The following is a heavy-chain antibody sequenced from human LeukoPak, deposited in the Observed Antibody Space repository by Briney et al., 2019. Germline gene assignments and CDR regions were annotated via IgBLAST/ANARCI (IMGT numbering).Heavy chain of an antibody. CDR2: VSGVGGGTT. CDR1: GFTFSSYA. V-gene: IGHV3-23*01. CDR3: ARVAYSYDSGSPTRPPPDS. D-gene: IGHD3-10*01. Sequence: AGGSLRLSCVVSGFTFSSYAMSWVRQAPGKGLEWVSAVSGVGGGTTYYADSVKGRFTISRENSKNTLYLQMKDLRAEDTAVYYCARVAYSYDSGSPTRPPPDSWGQGTLVTVSS. J-gene: IGHJ4*02.